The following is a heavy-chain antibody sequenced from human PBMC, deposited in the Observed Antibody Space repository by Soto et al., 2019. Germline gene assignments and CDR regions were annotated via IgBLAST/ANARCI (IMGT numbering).Heavy chain of an antibody. CDR2: IYHSGST. CDR3: ARYRNWNSENDY. V-gene: IGHV4-4*02. J-gene: IGHJ4*02. D-gene: IGHD1-7*01. CDR1: GGSISSSNW. Sequence: PSETLSLSCAVSGGSISSSNWWSWVRQPPGKGLEWIGEIYHSGSTNYNPSLKSRVTISVDKSKNQFSLKLSSVTAADTAVYYCARYRNWNSENDYWGQGTLVTVSS.